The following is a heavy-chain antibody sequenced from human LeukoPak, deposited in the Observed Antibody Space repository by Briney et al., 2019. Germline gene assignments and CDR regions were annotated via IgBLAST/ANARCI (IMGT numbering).Heavy chain of an antibody. CDR1: GYSFISSW. Sequence: GESLNISLKGLGYSFISSWIAWVRQLPGKGLEWMGIIYPGDSDTRYSPSFQGQVTISADKSISAAYLQWSSLKASDTAMYYCARMGLPLYYYYGMDVWGQGTTVTVSS. CDR3: ARMGLPLYYYYGMDV. J-gene: IGHJ6*02. V-gene: IGHV5-51*01. D-gene: IGHD5/OR15-5a*01. CDR2: IYPGDSDT.